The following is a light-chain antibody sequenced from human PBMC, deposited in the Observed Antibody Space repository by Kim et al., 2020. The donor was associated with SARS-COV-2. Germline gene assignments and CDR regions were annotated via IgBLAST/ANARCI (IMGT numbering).Light chain of an antibody. V-gene: IGLV6-57*01. Sequence: GKTVTLSCTRSSGSIASNYVQWYQHRPGSSPTTVIYEDNQRPSGVPDRFSGSIDSSSNSASLTISGLKTEDGADYYCQSYDSSNQVFGGGTQLTVL. CDR3: QSYDSSNQV. CDR1: SGSIASNY. CDR2: EDN. J-gene: IGLJ3*02.